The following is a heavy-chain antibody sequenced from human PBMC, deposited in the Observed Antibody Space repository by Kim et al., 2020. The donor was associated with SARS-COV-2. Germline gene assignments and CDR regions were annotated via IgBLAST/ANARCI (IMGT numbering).Heavy chain of an antibody. J-gene: IGHJ5*02. CDR2: IWYDGSNK. CDR1: GFTFSSYG. Sequence: WGSLRLSCAASGFTFSSYGMHWVRQAPGKGLEWVAVIWYDGSNKYYADSVKGRFTISRDNSKNTLYLQMNSLRAEDTAVYYCAREEDYYDSSGVGSSWFDPWGQGTLVTVSS. V-gene: IGHV3-33*01. CDR3: AREEDYYDSSGVGSSWFDP. D-gene: IGHD3-22*01.